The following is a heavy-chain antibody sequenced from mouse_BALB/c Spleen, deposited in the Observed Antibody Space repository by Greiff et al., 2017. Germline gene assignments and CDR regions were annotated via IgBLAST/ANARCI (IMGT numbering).Heavy chain of an antibody. J-gene: IGHJ3*01. CDR1: GYTFTSYW. V-gene: IGHV1S81*02. CDR2: INPSNGRT. D-gene: IGHD1-1*01. CDR3: ARCYYGSSYWFAY. Sequence: QVQLQQSGADLVKPGASVKLSCKASGYTFTSYWMHWVKQRPGQGLEWIGEINPSNGRTNYNEKFKSKATLTVDKSSSTAYMQLSSLTSEDSAVYYCARCYYGSSYWFAYWGQGTLVTVSA.